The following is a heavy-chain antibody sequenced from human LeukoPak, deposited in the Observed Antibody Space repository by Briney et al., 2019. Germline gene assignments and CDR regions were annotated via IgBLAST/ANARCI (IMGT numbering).Heavy chain of an antibody. J-gene: IGHJ4*02. Sequence: GGSLRLSCAASGFTFGDYGMTWVRRAPGKGLELASGINWNGGSIAYADSVKGRFTVSRDNAKNSLYLQMNSLRAEDTAFYHCARRSNRYSYGSNFDYWGQGTLVTVSS. CDR1: GFTFGDYG. V-gene: IGHV3-20*01. CDR3: ARRSNRYSYGSNFDY. D-gene: IGHD5-18*01. CDR2: INWNGGSI.